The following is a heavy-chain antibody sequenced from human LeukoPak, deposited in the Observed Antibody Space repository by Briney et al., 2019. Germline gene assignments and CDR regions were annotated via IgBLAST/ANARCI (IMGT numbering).Heavy chain of an antibody. CDR1: GFTFSDYD. CDR2: ISFDGSDK. CDR3: AKGENYYYDSSTYSPPFDY. J-gene: IGHJ4*02. D-gene: IGHD3-22*01. V-gene: IGHV3-30*18. Sequence: GGSLRLSCADSGFTFSDYDMHWVRQAPGKGLEWVAIISFDGSDKYYADSVTGRFTISRDNSKNTLYLQMNSLRPDDTAVCYCAKGENYYYDSSTYSPPFDYWGQGTLVTVSS.